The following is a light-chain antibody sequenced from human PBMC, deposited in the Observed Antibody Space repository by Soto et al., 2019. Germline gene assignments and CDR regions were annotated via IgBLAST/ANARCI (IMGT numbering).Light chain of an antibody. CDR3: AAWDDSLNVVV. CDR1: SSNIGSYT. CDR2: ANS. J-gene: IGLJ3*02. Sequence: QAVVSQPPSTSATPGPRVTISCSGGSSNIGSYTVNWYQQYPGTAPKLVMYANSQRPSGVPDRFSGSKSGTSASLAISGLQSEDEADYYGAAWDDSLNVVVFGGGTQLTVL. V-gene: IGLV1-44*01.